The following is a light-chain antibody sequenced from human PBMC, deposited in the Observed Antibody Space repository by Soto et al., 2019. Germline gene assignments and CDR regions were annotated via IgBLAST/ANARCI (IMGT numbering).Light chain of an antibody. CDR1: QSVGSIY. Sequence: DIVLTQSPGTLSLSPGERATLSCRASQSVGSIYLAWYQQKPGQAPRLLIHGASNRASGIPDRFSGSGSGTDFTLTISSLESEDFAVYYCQQRSNWPPLTFGGGTKVDIK. V-gene: IGKV3D-20*02. CDR3: QQRSNWPPLT. CDR2: GAS. J-gene: IGKJ4*01.